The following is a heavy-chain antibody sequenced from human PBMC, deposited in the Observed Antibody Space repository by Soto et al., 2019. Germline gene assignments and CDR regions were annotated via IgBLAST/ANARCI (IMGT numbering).Heavy chain of an antibody. CDR3: ARGKCSSTSCYTGPYYYYGMDV. J-gene: IGHJ6*02. Sequence: QVQLVQSGAEVKKPGASVKVSCKASGYTFTSYDINWVRQATGQGLEWMGWMNPKSGNPGYAQKFQGRVTMTRNTSLSTAYMELSSLRSEDTAVYYCARGKCSSTSCYTGPYYYYGMDVWGQGTTVTVSS. V-gene: IGHV1-8*01. CDR2: MNPKSGNP. CDR1: GYTFTSYD. D-gene: IGHD2-2*02.